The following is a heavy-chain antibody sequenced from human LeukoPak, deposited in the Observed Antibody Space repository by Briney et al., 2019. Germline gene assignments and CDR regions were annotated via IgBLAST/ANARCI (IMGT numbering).Heavy chain of an antibody. J-gene: IGHJ4*02. Sequence: GGSLRLSSAASGFTFSIYWMSWVRQAPGKGLEWVANIKQDGSEKYYIDSVKGRFTISRDNAKNSLYLQMNSLRVEEAAVYYCASMKSSGTHSSFDYWGQGTLVTVSS. V-gene: IGHV3-7*01. CDR3: ASMKSSGTHSSFDY. CDR1: GFTFSIYW. D-gene: IGHD3-10*01. CDR2: IKQDGSEK.